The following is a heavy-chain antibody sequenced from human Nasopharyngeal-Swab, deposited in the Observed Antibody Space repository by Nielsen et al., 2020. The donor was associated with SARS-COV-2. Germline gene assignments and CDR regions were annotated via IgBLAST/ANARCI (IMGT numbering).Heavy chain of an antibody. V-gene: IGHV3-23*01. CDR2: ISGSGGST. D-gene: IGHD1-20*01. J-gene: IGHJ6*02. CDR3: ARVQTDNWNDPYYGMDV. Sequence: WIRQPPGKGLEWVSAISGSGGSTYYADSVKGRFTISRDNSKNTLYLQMNSLRAEDTAVYYCARVQTDNWNDPYYGMDVWGQGTTVTVSS.